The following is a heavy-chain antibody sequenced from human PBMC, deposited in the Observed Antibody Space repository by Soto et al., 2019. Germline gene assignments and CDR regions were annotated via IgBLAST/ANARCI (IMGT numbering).Heavy chain of an antibody. CDR2: ISAYNGNT. CDR1: GYTFTSYG. V-gene: IGHV1-18*04. CDR3: ARFLHDSDFWSGYDISTRYRQSYGMDV. J-gene: IGHJ6*02. Sequence: GASVKVSCKASGYTFTSYGISWVRQAPGQGLEWMGWISAYNGNTNYAQKLQGRVTMTTDTSTSTAYMELRSLRSDDTAGYYCARFLHDSDFWSGYDISTRYRQSYGMDVWRQGTTVSVSS. D-gene: IGHD3-3*01.